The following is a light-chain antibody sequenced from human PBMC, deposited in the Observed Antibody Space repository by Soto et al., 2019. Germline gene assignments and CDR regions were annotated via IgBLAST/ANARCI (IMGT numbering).Light chain of an antibody. V-gene: IGLV1-40*01. J-gene: IGLJ1*01. Sequence: QPVLTQPPSVSGAPGQRVTISCTGSSSNIGAGYDVHWYQQLPGTAPKLLIYGNSNRPSGVPDRFSGSKSGTSASLAITGRQEEDEAADYCQSYDSSLSGYVFGTGTKVTVL. CDR3: QSYDSSLSGYV. CDR2: GNS. CDR1: SSNIGAGYD.